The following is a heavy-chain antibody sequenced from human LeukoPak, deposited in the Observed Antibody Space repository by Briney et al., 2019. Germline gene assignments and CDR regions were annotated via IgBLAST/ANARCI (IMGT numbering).Heavy chain of an antibody. CDR1: GFPFSDSW. Sequence: QAGGSLRLSCAVSGFPFSDSWMDWVRQAPGKGLEGVANIKKDGTGISYVDSVRGRFIISRDNARNSLYLQMDSLRVEDTAVYFCAGGNAMEVWGKGTAVTVSS. CDR2: IKKDGTGI. J-gene: IGHJ6*03. CDR3: AGGNAMEV. D-gene: IGHD1-1*01. V-gene: IGHV3-7*03.